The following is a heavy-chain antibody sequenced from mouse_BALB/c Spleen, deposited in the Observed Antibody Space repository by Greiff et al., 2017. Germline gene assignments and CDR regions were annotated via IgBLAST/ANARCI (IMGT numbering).Heavy chain of an antibody. D-gene: IGHD2-3*01. Sequence: EVQVVESGGGLVQPGGSRKLSCAASGFTFSSFGMHWVRQAPEKGLEWVAYISSGSSTIYYADTVKGRFTISRDNPKNTLFLQMTSLRSEDTAMYYCARSGLLRAMDYWGQGTSVTVSS. V-gene: IGHV5-17*02. CDR1: GFTFSSFG. J-gene: IGHJ4*01. CDR2: ISSGSSTI. CDR3: ARSGLLRAMDY.